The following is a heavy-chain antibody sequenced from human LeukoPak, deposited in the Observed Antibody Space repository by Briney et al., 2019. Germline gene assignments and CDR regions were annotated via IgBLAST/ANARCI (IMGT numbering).Heavy chain of an antibody. CDR1: GFTFSNYE. J-gene: IGHJ4*02. Sequence: GGSLRLSCAASGFTFSNYEMNWVRQAPGKGLEWVANIKQDGSETYYVDSVRGRFTFSRDNAENSVYLQMNSLRAEDTAVYYCVRQMVGASFDYWGQGTLVTVSS. CDR3: VRQMVGASFDY. CDR2: IKQDGSET. V-gene: IGHV3-7*01. D-gene: IGHD1-26*01.